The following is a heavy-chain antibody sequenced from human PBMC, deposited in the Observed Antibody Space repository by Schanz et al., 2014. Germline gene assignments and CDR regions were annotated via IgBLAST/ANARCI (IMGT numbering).Heavy chain of an antibody. CDR3: ARRYSGRYCFDY. J-gene: IGHJ4*02. Sequence: VQLVESGGGVVQPGGSLKLSCAASGFTFSSYAMRWVRQAPGKGLEWVALSSYDVSIKDYSDSVKGRFTISRDNAKNSLSLQMDRLRDEDTAVYYCARRYSGRYCFDYWGQGTLVAVSS. CDR2: SSYDVSIK. CDR1: GFTFSSYA. V-gene: IGHV3-30*04. D-gene: IGHD1-26*01.